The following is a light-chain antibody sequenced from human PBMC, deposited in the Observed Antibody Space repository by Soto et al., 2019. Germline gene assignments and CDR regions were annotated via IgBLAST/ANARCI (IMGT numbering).Light chain of an antibody. CDR3: QQRGDWPPIT. CDR1: QSVSSY. J-gene: IGKJ5*01. CDR2: DAS. V-gene: IGKV3-11*01. Sequence: ETVLTQSPATLSLSPGERATLSCRASQSVSSYLAWYQQKPGQAPRLLIYDASNRATGVPARFSGSGSGTDFTLTISSPEPEDFAVYYCQQRGDWPPITFGQGTRLEIK.